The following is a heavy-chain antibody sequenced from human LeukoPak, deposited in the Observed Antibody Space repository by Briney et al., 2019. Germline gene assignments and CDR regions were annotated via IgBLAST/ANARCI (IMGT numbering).Heavy chain of an antibody. J-gene: IGHJ2*01. CDR3: ANQGRYCSGGSCYPSDL. V-gene: IGHV3-23*01. CDR1: GFTFSSYA. Sequence: GGSLRLSCAASGFTFSSYAMSWVRQAPGKGLEWVSATSGSGGSTYYADSVKGRFTISRDNSKNTLYLQMNSLRAEDTAVYYCANQGRYCSGGSCYPSDLWGRGTLVTVSS. CDR2: TSGSGGST. D-gene: IGHD2-15*01.